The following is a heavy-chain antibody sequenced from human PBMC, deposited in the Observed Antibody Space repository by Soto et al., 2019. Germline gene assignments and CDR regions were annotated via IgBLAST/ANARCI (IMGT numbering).Heavy chain of an antibody. CDR1: GLTFASSV. CDR3: ATNFRDCPNSACYFS. CDR2: ITDNGGYT. D-gene: IGHD2-8*01. V-gene: IGHV3-23*01. Sequence: GGSLRLSCAASGLTFASSVMTWVRQVPGKGLEWVSVITDNGGYTSYPDSVRGRFTVSRDNSKNTVFLQMNSLGAEDTAIYYCATNFRDCPNSACYFSWGQGTLVTVSS. J-gene: IGHJ4*02.